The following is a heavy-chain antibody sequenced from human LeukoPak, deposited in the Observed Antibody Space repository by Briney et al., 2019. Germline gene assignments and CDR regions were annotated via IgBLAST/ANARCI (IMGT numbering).Heavy chain of an antibody. CDR1: GGTFSSYA. Sequence: SVKVSCKASGGTFSSYAISWVRQAPGQGLEWMGGIIPIFGTANYAQKFQGRVTITTDESTSTAYMELSSLRSEDTAVYYCAREYSGYDGFNYWGQGTLVTVSP. CDR2: IIPIFGTA. V-gene: IGHV1-69*05. J-gene: IGHJ4*02. CDR3: AREYSGYDGFNY. D-gene: IGHD5-12*01.